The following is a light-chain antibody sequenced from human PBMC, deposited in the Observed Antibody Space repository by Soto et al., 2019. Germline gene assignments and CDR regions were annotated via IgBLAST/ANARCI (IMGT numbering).Light chain of an antibody. J-gene: IGLJ2*01. CDR2: EVS. CDR3: SSYTSSSTLV. CDR1: SSDVGGYVY. Sequence: QSVLTQPASVSGSPGQSITISCTGTSSDVGGYVYVSWYQQHPGKAPKLMIYEVSNRPSGVSNRFSGSKSGNTASLTISGLQAEDEADYYCSSYTSSSTLVFGGGTKVTVL. V-gene: IGLV2-14*01.